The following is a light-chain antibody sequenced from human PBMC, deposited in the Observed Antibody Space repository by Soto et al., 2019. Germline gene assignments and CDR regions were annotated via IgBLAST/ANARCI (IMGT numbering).Light chain of an antibody. V-gene: IGKV3-20*01. CDR3: QQYGSSPWT. CDR2: GAS. Sequence: EIVLTQSPGTLSLSPGERSTLSCRASQSVSSSYLAWYQQKPGQAPRLLIYGASSRATGIPDRFSGSGSGTDFTLTISRLEPEDFAAYYCQQYGSSPWTFGQGTQVDIK. J-gene: IGKJ1*01. CDR1: QSVSSSY.